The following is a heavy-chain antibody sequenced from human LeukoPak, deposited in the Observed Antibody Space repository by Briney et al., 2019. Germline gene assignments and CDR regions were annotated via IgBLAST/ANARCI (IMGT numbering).Heavy chain of an antibody. J-gene: IGHJ4*02. CDR1: GGSIGSSNSS. Sequence: PSETLSLTCTVSGGSIGSSNSSWGWIRQSPGTGLEWIGNIYSSGSTYYNPSLKSRVTISIDTSENQFSLKLSSVTAADTAVYYCARKREGPTTGIDSWGQGTLVTVSS. D-gene: IGHD1-26*01. CDR2: IYSSGST. CDR3: ARKREGPTTGIDS. V-gene: IGHV4-39*07.